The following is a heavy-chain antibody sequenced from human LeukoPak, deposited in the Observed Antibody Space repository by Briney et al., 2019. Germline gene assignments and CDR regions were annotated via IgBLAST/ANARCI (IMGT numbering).Heavy chain of an antibody. V-gene: IGHV3-74*01. D-gene: IGHD1-1*01. CDR3: ARGGLEPVDY. CDR2: TNADGSST. Sequence: GGSLRLSCAASGFTFSTYWMHWVRQAPGKGLVWVSRTNADGSSTSYAVSVKGRFTIPRDHANNTLYLQMNSLRADDTAVYYCARGGLEPVDYWGQGTLVTVSS. CDR1: GFTFSTYW. J-gene: IGHJ4*02.